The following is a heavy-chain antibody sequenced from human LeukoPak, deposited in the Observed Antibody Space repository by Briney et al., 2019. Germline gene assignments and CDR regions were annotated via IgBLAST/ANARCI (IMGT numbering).Heavy chain of an antibody. Sequence: GGSLRLSCVASRFTFSDYYMSWIRQAPGKGLEWISYIGTTDTHTYYADSVKGRSTISRDNAKNSLYLQMNSLTADDTAIYYCARDGRLDYWGQGTLVTVSS. J-gene: IGHJ4*02. CDR1: RFTFSDYY. CDR2: IGTTDTHT. CDR3: ARDGRLDY. V-gene: IGHV3-11*01.